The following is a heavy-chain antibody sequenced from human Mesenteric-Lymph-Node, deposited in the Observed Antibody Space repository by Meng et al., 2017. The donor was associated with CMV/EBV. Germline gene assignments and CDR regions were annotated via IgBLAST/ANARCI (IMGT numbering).Heavy chain of an antibody. CDR2: IKSKTDGGTT. V-gene: IGHV3-15*01. CDR3: TTYINAGYSYGGYYYGMDV. Sequence: GGSLRLSCAASGFTLSNAWMSWVRQAPGKGLEWVGRIKSKTDGGTTDYAAPVKGRFTISRDDSKNTLYLQMNSLKTEDTAVYYCTTYINAGYSYGGYYYGMDVWGQGTTVTVSS. CDR1: GFTLSNAW. J-gene: IGHJ6*02. D-gene: IGHD5-18*01.